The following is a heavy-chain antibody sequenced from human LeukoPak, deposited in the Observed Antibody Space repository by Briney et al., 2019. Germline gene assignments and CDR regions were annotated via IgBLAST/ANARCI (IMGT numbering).Heavy chain of an antibody. Sequence: ASVKVSCKTSGFTFTGYYMHWVRQAPGQGLEWMGWINLNGGGTNYAQNFQGRVTMTRDTSITTAYMELSRLTSDDTAVYYCARDRVTTNTPYFDSWGQGTLVTVSS. V-gene: IGHV1-2*02. CDR3: ARDRVTTNTPYFDS. CDR1: GFTFTGYY. D-gene: IGHD4-17*01. J-gene: IGHJ4*02. CDR2: INLNGGGT.